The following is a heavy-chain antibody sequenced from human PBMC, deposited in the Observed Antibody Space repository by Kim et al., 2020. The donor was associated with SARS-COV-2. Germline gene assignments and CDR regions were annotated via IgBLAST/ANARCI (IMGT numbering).Heavy chain of an antibody. CDR1: GFTFSTAW. CDR2: IKSKTNGGTT. D-gene: IGHD3-16*02. Sequence: GGSLRLSCAASGFTFSTAWMTWVRQAPGKGLEWVGRIKSKTNGGTTDYAATVKGTFTIARNDTKNTLYLQINSLKTEDTAVYYCTTRTFGGLMVFDYWGQGTLVTVSS. CDR3: TTRTFGGLMVFDY. V-gene: IGHV3-15*01. J-gene: IGHJ4*02.